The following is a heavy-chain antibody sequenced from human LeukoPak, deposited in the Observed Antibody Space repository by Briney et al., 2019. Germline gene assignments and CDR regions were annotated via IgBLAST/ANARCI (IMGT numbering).Heavy chain of an antibody. V-gene: IGHV3-23*01. J-gene: IGHJ4*02. CDR2: ISGDGVSP. Sequence: GGSLRLSCAASGVTLNNYALSWVRETPGEGVECGSAISGDGVSPYYADSVRGRFTISRDNSKNTLYLQMNSLRVEDTAVYFCARDPRAFPYFFDCWGQGTLVTVSS. CDR3: ARDPRAFPYFFDC. CDR1: GVTLNNYA.